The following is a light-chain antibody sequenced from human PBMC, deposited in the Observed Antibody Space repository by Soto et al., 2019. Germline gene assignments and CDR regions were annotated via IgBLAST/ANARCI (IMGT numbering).Light chain of an antibody. Sequence: EIVMTQSPASLSVSPGERATLSCRASQSVRSNLAWYQQKPGQAPRLLFYGASTRATGIPARFSGSGSGTDFTLTISSLQSEDFAVYYCQQYNSWPLTFGGGSKVESK. V-gene: IGKV3-15*01. CDR3: QQYNSWPLT. CDR2: GAS. J-gene: IGKJ4*01. CDR1: QSVRSN.